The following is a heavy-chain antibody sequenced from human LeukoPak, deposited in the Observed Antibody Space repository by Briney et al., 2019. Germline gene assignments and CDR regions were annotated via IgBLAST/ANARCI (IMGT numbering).Heavy chain of an antibody. J-gene: IGHJ4*02. D-gene: IGHD5-18*01. CDR1: GFILHDYA. V-gene: IGHV3-43*02. Sequence: GGSVRLSCAASGFILHDYAMHCVRQAPAKGLEWVSLISGDGCSKYYADSLKGRFTISRDNSKNSLYLQMNSLRTEDTALYYCAKDRGYSYGRGLYYFDYWGQGTLVTVSS. CDR2: ISGDGCSK. CDR3: AKDRGYSYGRGLYYFDY.